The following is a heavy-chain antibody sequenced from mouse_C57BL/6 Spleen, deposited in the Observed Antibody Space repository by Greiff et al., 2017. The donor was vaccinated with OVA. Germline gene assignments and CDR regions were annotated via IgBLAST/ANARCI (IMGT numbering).Heavy chain of an antibody. CDR3: AIDGYYGAMDY. V-gene: IGHV1-4*01. J-gene: IGHJ4*01. Sequence: VQLQQSGAELARPGASVKMSCKASGYTFTSYTMHWVKQRPGQGLEWIGYINPSSGYTKYNQKFKDKATLTADKSSSTAYMQLSSLTSEDSAVYYCAIDGYYGAMDYWGQGTSVTVSS. D-gene: IGHD2-3*01. CDR2: INPSSGYT. CDR1: GYTFTSYT.